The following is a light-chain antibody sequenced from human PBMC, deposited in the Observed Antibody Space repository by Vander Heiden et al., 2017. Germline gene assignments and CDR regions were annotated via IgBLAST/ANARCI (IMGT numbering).Light chain of an antibody. CDR3: QLWDLDRDQQL. Sequence: SYVLTQAPSVPGGPGQTATLTCGGDHIGGVDWYQQKPGQAPVFVVHDDSDRPSGIPERFSGSTSGNTASLTISRVEAGDEADYYCQLWDLDRDQQLFGGGTKLTVL. V-gene: IGLV3-21*02. J-gene: IGLJ2*01. CDR2: DDS. CDR1: HIGG.